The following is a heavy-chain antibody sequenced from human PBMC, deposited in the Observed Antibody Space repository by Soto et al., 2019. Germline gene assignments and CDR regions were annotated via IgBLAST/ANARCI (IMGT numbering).Heavy chain of an antibody. D-gene: IGHD5-12*01. V-gene: IGHV6-1*01. CDR2: TYYRSNWRH. CDR1: GDSVSSNTAA. J-gene: IGHJ5*02. CDR3: AKEGLRRWLQLGWGWFDP. Sequence: SQTLSLTCAISGDSVSSNTAAWNWIRSSPSRGLEWLGRTYYRSNWRHDYAVSVRSRITVNPDTSKNTLYLQMNSLRAEDTAVYYCAKEGLRRWLQLGWGWFDPWGQGTLVTVSS.